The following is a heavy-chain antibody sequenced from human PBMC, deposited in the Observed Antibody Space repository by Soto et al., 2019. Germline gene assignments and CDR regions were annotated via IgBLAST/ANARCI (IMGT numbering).Heavy chain of an antibody. CDR1: GGSISSSSYY. Sequence: SETLSLTCTVSGGSISSSSYYWGWIRQPPGKGLEWIGSIYYSGSTYYNPSLKSRVTISVDTSKNQFSLKLSSVTAADTAVYYCARHGYSNLLSYYYYGMDVWGQGTTVTVSS. CDR2: IYYSGST. V-gene: IGHV4-39*01. J-gene: IGHJ6*02. CDR3: ARHGYSNLLSYYYYGMDV. D-gene: IGHD4-4*01.